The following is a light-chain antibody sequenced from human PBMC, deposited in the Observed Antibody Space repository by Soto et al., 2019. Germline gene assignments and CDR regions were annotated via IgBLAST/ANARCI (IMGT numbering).Light chain of an antibody. J-gene: IGKJ5*01. CDR1: QDVNNS. V-gene: IGKV1-33*01. Sequence: DIQMTQSPSSLSASIGDRVTITCQASQDVNNSLNWYQQKPRKAPNLLIYDVSNLGTGDPSRFGGSGSGTDFTFTISRLQPEDIGAYYCQQYYKVPVTFGQGTRLEI. CDR2: DVS. CDR3: QQYYKVPVT.